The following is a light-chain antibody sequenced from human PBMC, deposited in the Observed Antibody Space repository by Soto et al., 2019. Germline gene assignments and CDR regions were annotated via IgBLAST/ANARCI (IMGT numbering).Light chain of an antibody. CDR2: EVS. CDR1: SSDVGGYNF. J-gene: IGLJ2*01. Sequence: QSALTQSPSASGSPGQSVTISCTGTSSDVGGYNFVSWYQQHPGRAPKLMIYEVSKRLSGVPDRFSGSKSVNTASLTVSGLQAEDEADYYCSSYAGNNYLLFGGGTKLTVL. CDR3: SSYAGNNYLL. V-gene: IGLV2-8*01.